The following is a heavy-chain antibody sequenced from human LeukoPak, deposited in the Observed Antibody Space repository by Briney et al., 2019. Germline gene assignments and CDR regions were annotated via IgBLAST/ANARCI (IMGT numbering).Heavy chain of an antibody. V-gene: IGHV3-21*01. Sequence: GGSLRLSCAASGFTFSSYSMNWVRQAPGKGLEWVSSISSSSSYIYYADSVKGRFTISRDNAKNSLYLQMNSLRAEDTAVYYCAREVGATKPFDYWGQGTLVTVSS. J-gene: IGHJ4*02. CDR3: AREVGATKPFDY. CDR1: GFTFSSYS. CDR2: ISSSSSYI. D-gene: IGHD1-26*01.